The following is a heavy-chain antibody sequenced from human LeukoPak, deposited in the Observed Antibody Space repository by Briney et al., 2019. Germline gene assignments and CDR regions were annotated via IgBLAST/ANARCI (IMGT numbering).Heavy chain of an antibody. J-gene: IGHJ1*01. CDR2: IYYSGST. CDR1: GGSISSSSYY. Sequence: SETLSLTCTVSGGSISSSSYYWGWIRQPPGKGLEWIGGIYYSGSTYYNPSLKSRVTISVDTSKNQFSLRLSSMTAADTAVYYCARDEYSSSPISTGLIQHWGQGTLVTVSS. D-gene: IGHD6-13*01. V-gene: IGHV4-39*07. CDR3: ARDEYSSSPISTGLIQH.